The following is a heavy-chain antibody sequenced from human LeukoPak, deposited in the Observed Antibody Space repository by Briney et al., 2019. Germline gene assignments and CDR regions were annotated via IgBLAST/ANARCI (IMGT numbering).Heavy chain of an antibody. Sequence: SETLSLTCTVSGGSIISSDYHWGWVRQPPGKGLEWIGEINHSGSTNYNPSLKSRVTISVDTSKNQFSLKLSSVTAADTAVYYCARGLISYWYFDLWGRGTLVTVSS. D-gene: IGHD3-3*02. CDR2: INHSGST. J-gene: IGHJ2*01. V-gene: IGHV4-39*07. CDR3: ARGLISYWYFDL. CDR1: GGSIISSDYH.